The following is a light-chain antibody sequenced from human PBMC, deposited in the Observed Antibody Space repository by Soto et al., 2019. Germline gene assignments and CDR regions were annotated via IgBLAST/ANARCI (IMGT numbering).Light chain of an antibody. CDR3: ETWDSSLSAAV. CDR2: ENN. V-gene: IGLV1-51*02. J-gene: IGLJ7*01. CDR1: SPNIGNDY. Sequence: QSVLTQPPSVSAAPGQKVAISCSGSSPNIGNDYVSWYQQLPGTAPKLLIYENNKLPSGIPDRFSGSKSGTSATLGITGLQSGDEADYYCETWDSSLSAAVFGGGTQLTVL.